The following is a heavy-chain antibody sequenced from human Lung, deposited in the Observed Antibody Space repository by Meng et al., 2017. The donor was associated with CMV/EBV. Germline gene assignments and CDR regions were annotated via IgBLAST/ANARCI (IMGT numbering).Heavy chain of an antibody. D-gene: IGHD1-26*01. CDR1: GASISSYY. CDR2: IHYSGSS. J-gene: IGHJ6*02. Sequence: LXCTVSGASISSYYWSWIRQPLGRGLEWIGNIHYSGSSNYNPSLKGRVTMSVATSEDQFSLRLNSVTAADTAVYYCARGHTNSGSFVGYYALDVWXQGATVTVSS. CDR3: ARGHTNSGSFVGYYALDV. V-gene: IGHV4-59*01.